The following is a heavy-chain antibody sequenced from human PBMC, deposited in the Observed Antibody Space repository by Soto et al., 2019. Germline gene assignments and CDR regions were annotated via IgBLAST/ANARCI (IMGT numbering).Heavy chain of an antibody. D-gene: IGHD3-16*01. J-gene: IGHJ4*02. CDR1: GFTFSSYA. Sequence: QVQLVESGGGVVQPGRSLRLSCAASGFTFSSYAMHWVRQAPGKGLEWVAVISYDGSNKYYADSVKGRFTISRDNSKNTLYLQMNSLRAEDTAVYYCARGPWGGAFDYWGQGTLVTVSS. CDR3: ARGPWGGAFDY. V-gene: IGHV3-30-3*01. CDR2: ISYDGSNK.